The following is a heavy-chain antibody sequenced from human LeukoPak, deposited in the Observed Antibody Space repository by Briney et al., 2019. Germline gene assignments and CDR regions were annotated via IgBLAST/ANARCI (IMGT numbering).Heavy chain of an antibody. Sequence: ASVKVSCKASGCTFTGYHMHWVRQAPGQGLEWMGWINPNSGGTNYAQRFQGRVTMTRDTSISTAYMELSRLRSDDTAVYYCARDLGSDSSGYYYGDDAFDIWGQGTMVTVSS. CDR1: GCTFTGYH. CDR2: INPNSGGT. D-gene: IGHD3-22*01. V-gene: IGHV1-2*02. CDR3: ARDLGSDSSGYYYGDDAFDI. J-gene: IGHJ3*02.